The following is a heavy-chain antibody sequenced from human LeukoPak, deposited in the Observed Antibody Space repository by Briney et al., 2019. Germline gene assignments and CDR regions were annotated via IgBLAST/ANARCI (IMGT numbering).Heavy chain of an antibody. Sequence: SVKVSCKASGYTFTGYYMHWVRQDPGQRLEWMGWINPNSGGTNYAQKFQGRVPMTRDTSISTAYMELSRLRSDDTAVYYCARVASGSRGFDYWGQGTLVTVSS. CDR1: GYTFTGYY. J-gene: IGHJ4*02. CDR3: ARVASGSRGFDY. CDR2: INPNSGGT. D-gene: IGHD1-26*01. V-gene: IGHV1-2*02.